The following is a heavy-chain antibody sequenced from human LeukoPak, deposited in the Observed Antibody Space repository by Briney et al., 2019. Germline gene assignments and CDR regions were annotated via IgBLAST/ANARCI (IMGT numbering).Heavy chain of an antibody. J-gene: IGHJ4*02. D-gene: IGHD3-22*01. CDR2: IFNRGST. V-gene: IGHV4-39*01. Sequence: PSETLSLTCTVSGGALSSSSYHWGWIRQPPGKGLEWIGTIFNRGSTFYNPSLESRVTISVDTSKTQFSLRLTSGAAADTAVYHCARVGYDRSGYYLRPFDYWGRGTLVSVPT. CDR1: GGALSSSSYH. CDR3: ARVGYDRSGYYLRPFDY.